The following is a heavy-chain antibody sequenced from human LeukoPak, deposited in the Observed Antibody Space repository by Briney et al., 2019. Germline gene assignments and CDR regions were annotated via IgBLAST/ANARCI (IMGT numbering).Heavy chain of an antibody. D-gene: IGHD6-13*01. CDR2: IYSSGST. Sequence: PSETLSLTCTVSGGSISSASYHWSWIRQPAGRGLEWIGRIYSSGSTNYNPSLKSRVTISVDTSKNQFSLKLSSETAADTAVYYCAMRERLAAAFDYWGQGTLVTVSS. J-gene: IGHJ4*02. CDR3: AMRERLAAAFDY. V-gene: IGHV4-61*02. CDR1: GGSISSASYH.